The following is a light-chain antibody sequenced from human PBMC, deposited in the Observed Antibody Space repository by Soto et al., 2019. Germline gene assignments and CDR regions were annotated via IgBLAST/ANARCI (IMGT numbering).Light chain of an antibody. CDR2: WAS. CDR3: QRYYHTPPLT. Sequence: DIVMTQSPDSLAVSLGERATINCKSSQSVLYSSNNKYYLAWYQQKPGQPPKLLIYWASTRESGVPDRFSGSGSGTDFTLTISSLQAEDVAVYYCQRYYHTPPLTFGGGTKVEI. V-gene: IGKV4-1*01. CDR1: QSVLYSSNNKYY. J-gene: IGKJ4*01.